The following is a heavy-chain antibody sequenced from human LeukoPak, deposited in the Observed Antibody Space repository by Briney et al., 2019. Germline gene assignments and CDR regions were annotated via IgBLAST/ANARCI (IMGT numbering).Heavy chain of an antibody. D-gene: IGHD2-2*01. CDR2: IYTSGST. J-gene: IGHJ6*03. Sequence: PSETLSLTCTVFGGSISSYYWSWIRQPAGKGLEWIGRIYTSGSTNYNPSLKSRVTISVDTSKNQFSLKLSSVTAADTAVYYCARDREDIVVVPAATSYYYYYYMDVWGKGTTVTVSS. V-gene: IGHV4-4*07. CDR3: ARDREDIVVVPAATSYYYYYYMDV. CDR1: GGSISSYY.